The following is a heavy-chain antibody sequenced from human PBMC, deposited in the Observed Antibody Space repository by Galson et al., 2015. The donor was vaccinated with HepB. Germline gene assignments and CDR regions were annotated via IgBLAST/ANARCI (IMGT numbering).Heavy chain of an antibody. CDR1: GFTFSSYW. Sequence: SLRLSCAASGFTFSSYWMSWVRQAPGKGLEWLGNIKPDGSEKNHVDSVKGRFPISRDNAENSLYLQMNSLRAGDTAVYYCVRQISSSRSQFDYWGQGTLVTVSS. CDR2: IKPDGSEK. D-gene: IGHD6-13*01. CDR3: VRQISSSRSQFDY. J-gene: IGHJ4*02. V-gene: IGHV3-7*01.